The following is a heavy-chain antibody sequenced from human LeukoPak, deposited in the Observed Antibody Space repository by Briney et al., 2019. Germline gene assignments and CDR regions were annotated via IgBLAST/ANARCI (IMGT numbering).Heavy chain of an antibody. Sequence: GGSLRLSCAASGFTLGSYAIHWVCQAPGKGLEWVAVISYDGTNEYYAGSVKGRFTISRDNSKNTLYLQMNSLRAEDTAVYYCASGAGGWELLTKSTFDYWGQGTLVTVSS. V-gene: IGHV3-30*04. D-gene: IGHD1-26*01. CDR3: ASGAGGWELLTKSTFDY. J-gene: IGHJ4*02. CDR2: ISYDGTNE. CDR1: GFTLGSYA.